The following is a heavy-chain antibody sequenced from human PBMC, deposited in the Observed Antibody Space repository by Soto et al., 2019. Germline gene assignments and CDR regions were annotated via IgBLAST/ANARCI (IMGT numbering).Heavy chain of an antibody. CDR2: ISSSSSYI. CDR3: ARDPVGYCTNGVCLTDYYYYGMDV. CDR1: GFTFRRYS. V-gene: IGHV3-21*01. J-gene: IGHJ6*02. Sequence: PGGSLRFSCAASGFTFRRYSMNWVRQAPGKVLEWVSSISSSSSYIYYADSVKGRFTISRDNAKCSLYLQMNSLRDEDTAVYYCARDPVGYCTNGVCLTDYYYYGMDVWGQGTTVTVSS. D-gene: IGHD2-8*01.